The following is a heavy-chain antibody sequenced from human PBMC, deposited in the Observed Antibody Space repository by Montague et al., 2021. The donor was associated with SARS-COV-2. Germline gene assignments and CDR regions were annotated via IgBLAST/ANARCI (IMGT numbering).Heavy chain of an antibody. V-gene: IGHV4-34*01. CDR1: GGSFSGYY. D-gene: IGHD1-1*01. J-gene: IGHJ6*02. Sequence: SETLSLTCAVYGGSFSGYYWSWIRQPPGKGLEWIGEVNHSGSNNYNPSLKSRVTISVDTSKNQFSLKLRSVTAADTAVYYCARVSISYDADDASYGMDVWGQGTTVTVSS. CDR2: VNHSGSN. CDR3: ARVSISYDADDASYGMDV.